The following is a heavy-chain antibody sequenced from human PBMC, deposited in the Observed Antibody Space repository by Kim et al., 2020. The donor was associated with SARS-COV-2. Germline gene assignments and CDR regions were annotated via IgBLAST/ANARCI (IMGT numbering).Heavy chain of an antibody. D-gene: IGHD2-15*01. CDR2: MNANSGNT. V-gene: IGHV1-8*01. CDR1: AYTFTSYD. CDR3: ALGYCSGGSCHDYYYYDMDV. Sequence: ASVKVSCKASAYTFTSYDVNWVRQATGQGLEWMGWMNANSGNTGYAQNFQGRVTMTRDTSISTAYMELSSLSSEDTAVYYCALGYCSGGSCHDYYYYDMDVWGQGTTVTVSS. J-gene: IGHJ6*02.